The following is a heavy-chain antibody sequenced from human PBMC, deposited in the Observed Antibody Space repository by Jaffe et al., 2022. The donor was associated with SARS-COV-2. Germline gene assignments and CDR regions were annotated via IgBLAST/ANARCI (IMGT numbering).Heavy chain of an antibody. J-gene: IGHJ4*02. D-gene: IGHD3-16*01. CDR3: AREGETTILTPDGTPRSSFDY. Sequence: QVQLQQWGAGLLKPSETLSLTCAVYGGSFSTYYWSWIRQPPGKGLEWIGEINHSGSSNYNPSLKSRVTISVDTSKSQFSLKVSSVTAADTAVYYCAREGETTILTPDGTPRSSFDYWGQGTLVTVSS. CDR2: INHSGSS. CDR1: GGSFSTYY. V-gene: IGHV4-34*01.